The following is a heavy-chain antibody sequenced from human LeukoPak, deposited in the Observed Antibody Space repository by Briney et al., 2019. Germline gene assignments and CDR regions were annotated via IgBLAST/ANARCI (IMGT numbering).Heavy chain of an antibody. Sequence: SETLSLTCTVSGGSISSYYWSWIRQPAGKGLEWIGRIYTSGSTNYNPSLTSRVTMSVDTSKNQCSLKLSSVTAADTAVYYCARDPDYGGNSENYWGQGTLVTVSS. CDR2: IYTSGST. J-gene: IGHJ4*02. V-gene: IGHV4-4*07. CDR1: GGSISSYY. D-gene: IGHD4-23*01. CDR3: ARDPDYGGNSENY.